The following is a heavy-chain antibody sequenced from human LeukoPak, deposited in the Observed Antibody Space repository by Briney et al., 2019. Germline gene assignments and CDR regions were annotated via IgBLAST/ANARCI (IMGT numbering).Heavy chain of an antibody. V-gene: IGHV4-39*07. CDR1: GGSISSSSYY. CDR2: IYYSGST. D-gene: IGHD3-9*01. Sequence: SETLSLTCTVSGGSISSSSYYWGWIRQPPGKGLEWIGSIYYSGSTYYNPSLKSRVTISVDTSKNQFSLKLSSVTAADTAVYYCARGNRYYDILTGYHSTYYFDYWGQGTLVTVSS. J-gene: IGHJ4*02. CDR3: ARGNRYYDILTGYHSTYYFDY.